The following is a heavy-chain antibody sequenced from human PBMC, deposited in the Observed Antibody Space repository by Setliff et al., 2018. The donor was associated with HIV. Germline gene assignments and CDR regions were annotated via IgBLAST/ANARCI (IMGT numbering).Heavy chain of an antibody. V-gene: IGHV4-4*07. J-gene: IGHJ4*02. CDR3: ARQTATGTSATFDS. Sequence: PSETLSLTCSVSGVTISSHFWTWIRQPAGKGLEWIGRTHASGTTQCEPSLKNRCSMSIDTSKNQFSLRPSSVTAADTAVYYCARQTATGTSATFDSWGQGSLVTVSS. D-gene: IGHD2-21*02. CDR2: THASGTT. CDR1: GVTISSHF.